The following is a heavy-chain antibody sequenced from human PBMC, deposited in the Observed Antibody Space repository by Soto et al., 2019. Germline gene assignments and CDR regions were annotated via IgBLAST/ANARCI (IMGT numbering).Heavy chain of an antibody. CDR2: ISRDGSNT. CDR3: TTLRGELPHRDY. Sequence: EVQLVESGGGLVQPGGSLRLSCAAPGMTFSNLRMHWVRQAPGKGLVWVSLISRDGSNTDYADSVKGRFTISRDNAKETLYLQMNSLRVEDTAIYYCTTLRGELPHRDYWGQGTLVIVSS. CDR1: GMTFSNLR. J-gene: IGHJ4*02. V-gene: IGHV3-74*01. D-gene: IGHD1-26*01.